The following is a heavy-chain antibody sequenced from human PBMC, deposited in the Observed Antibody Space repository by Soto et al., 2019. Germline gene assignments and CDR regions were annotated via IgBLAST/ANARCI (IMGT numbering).Heavy chain of an antibody. CDR2: TYYRSKWYN. CDR1: GDSVSSNSAA. J-gene: IGHJ6*02. D-gene: IGHD3-10*01. CDR3: ARAITMVRGVIIRAPYGMDV. Sequence: SQTLSLTCAISGDSVSSNSAAWNWIRQSPSRGLEWLGRTYYRSKWYNDYAVSVKSRITINPDTSKNQFSLQLNSVTPEDTAVYYCARAITMVRGVIIRAPYGMDVWGQGTTVTVSS. V-gene: IGHV6-1*01.